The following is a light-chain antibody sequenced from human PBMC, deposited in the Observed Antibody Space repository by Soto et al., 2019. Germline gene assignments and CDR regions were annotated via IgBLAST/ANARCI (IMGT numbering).Light chain of an antibody. CDR3: QQRSSWPQT. Sequence: EIVLTQSPATLSLSPGERATLSCRASQSVSSNLAWYQQKPGQAPRLLIFDASNRATGIPARFSGSGSGTDFTLTISSLEPEDFAVYYCQQRSSWPQTFGQGTKLEIK. CDR2: DAS. CDR1: QSVSSN. J-gene: IGKJ2*01. V-gene: IGKV3-11*01.